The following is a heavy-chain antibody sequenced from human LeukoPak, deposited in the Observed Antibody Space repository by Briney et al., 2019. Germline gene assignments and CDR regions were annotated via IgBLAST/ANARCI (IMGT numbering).Heavy chain of an antibody. V-gene: IGHV3-21*01. Sequence: GGSLRLSCAASGFTFSSCSMNWVRQAPGKGLEWVSSISSSSSYIYYADSVKGRFTISRDNAKNSLYLQMNSLRAEDTAVYYCARDTAGSSYYDSSEEAFDIWGQGTMVTVSS. CDR1: GFTFSSCS. CDR3: ARDTAGSSYYDSSEEAFDI. D-gene: IGHD3-22*01. CDR2: ISSSSSYI. J-gene: IGHJ3*02.